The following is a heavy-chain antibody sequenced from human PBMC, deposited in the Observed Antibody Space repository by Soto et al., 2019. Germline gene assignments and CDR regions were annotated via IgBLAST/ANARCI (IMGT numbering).Heavy chain of an antibody. V-gene: IGHV1-69*01. J-gene: IGHJ6*02. CDR2: IIPIVGTG. CDR3: ARVVILVPTASTHFYYHMDV. D-gene: IGHD2-2*01. Sequence: QVQLVQSGAEVRKPGSSVTVSCKASGGTFSNYAISWVRQAPGQGLEWMGGIIPIVGTGSYAQKFQGRVTITADEPTTTAYMELSSLRFEDTAVYYCARVVILVPTASTHFYYHMDVWGPGTTITVSS. CDR1: GGTFSNYA.